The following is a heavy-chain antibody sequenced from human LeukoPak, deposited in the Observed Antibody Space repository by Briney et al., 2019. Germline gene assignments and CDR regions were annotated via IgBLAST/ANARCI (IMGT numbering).Heavy chain of an antibody. CDR3: ASLTGDQPFDY. CDR1: GGSISSSNW. V-gene: IGHV4-4*02. CDR2: IYHSGST. J-gene: IGHJ4*02. D-gene: IGHD7-27*01. Sequence: SETLSLTCAVSGGSISSSNWWSWVRQPPGKGLEWIGEIYHSGSTNYNPSLKSRVTISVDTPKNQFSLKLSSVTAADTAVYYCASLTGDQPFDYWGQGTLVTVSS.